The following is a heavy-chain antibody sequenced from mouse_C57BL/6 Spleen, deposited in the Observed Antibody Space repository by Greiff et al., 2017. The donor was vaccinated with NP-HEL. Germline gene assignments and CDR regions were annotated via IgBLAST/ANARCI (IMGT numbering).Heavy chain of an antibody. D-gene: IGHD4-1*01. CDR3: TTGGTNYFDY. J-gene: IGHJ2*01. V-gene: IGHV14-4*01. Sequence: EVQLQQSGAELVRPGASVKLSCTASGFNIKDDYMHWVKQRPEQGLEWIGWIDPENGDTEYASKFQGKATITADTSSNTAYLQLSSPTSEDTAVYYCTTGGTNYFDYWGQGTTLTVSS. CDR2: IDPENGDT. CDR1: GFNIKDDY.